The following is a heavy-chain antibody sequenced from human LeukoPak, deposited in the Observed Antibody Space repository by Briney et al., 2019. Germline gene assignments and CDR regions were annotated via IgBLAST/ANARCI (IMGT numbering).Heavy chain of an antibody. J-gene: IGHJ4*02. D-gene: IGHD5-18*01. CDR1: GGSITTSRYY. CDR3: SRQAEGSSSGPYFFDY. CDR2: AFLGGNS. V-gene: IGHV4-39*01. Sequence: PSETLSLTCTVSGGSITTSRYYSGWIRQPPGKVLEWIVSAFLGGNSYYNPSLKSRFTVSVDTSNNQFSLRLTSVTAADTAFYYCSRQAEGSSSGPYFFDYWGQGTLVTVSS.